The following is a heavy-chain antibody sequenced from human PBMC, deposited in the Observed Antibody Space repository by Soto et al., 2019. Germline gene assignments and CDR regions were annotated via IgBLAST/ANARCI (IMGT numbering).Heavy chain of an antibody. CDR3: ARGTEQQLVLPYMDV. CDR2: INSDGSST. V-gene: IGHV3-74*01. D-gene: IGHD6-13*01. CDR1: GFTFSSYW. J-gene: IGHJ6*03. Sequence: PGGSLRLSCAASGFTFSSYWMHWVRQAPGKGLVWVSRINSDGSSTSYADSVKGRFTISRDNAKNTVYLQMNSLRAEDTAVYYCARGTEQQLVLPYMDVWGKGTTVTVSS.